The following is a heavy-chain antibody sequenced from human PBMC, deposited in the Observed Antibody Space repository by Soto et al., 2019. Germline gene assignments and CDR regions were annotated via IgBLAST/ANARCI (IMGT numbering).Heavy chain of an antibody. CDR2: INHSGST. CDR1: GGSFSGSY. Sequence: SETLSLTCAVYGGSFSGSYWSWIRQPPGEGLEWIGEINHSGSTNYNPSLKSRVTISVDTSKNQFSLKLSSVTAADTAVYYCARGAADIVVVVAAASVWFDPWGQGTLVTVSS. V-gene: IGHV4-34*01. CDR3: ARGAADIVVVVAAASVWFDP. J-gene: IGHJ5*02. D-gene: IGHD2-15*01.